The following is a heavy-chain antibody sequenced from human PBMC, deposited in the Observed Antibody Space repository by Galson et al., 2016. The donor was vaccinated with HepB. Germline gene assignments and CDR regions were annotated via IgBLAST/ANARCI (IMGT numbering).Heavy chain of an antibody. CDR1: GNTFTSYY. CDR3: ARVQYYYDTTRRVYYYYGMDV. CDR2: INPSGGST. D-gene: IGHD3-22*01. Sequence: SVKVSCKASGNTFTSYYMHWVRQAPGQGLEWMGIINPSGGSTSYAQKFQGRVTMTRDTSTSTVYMELSSLRSEDTAVYYCARVQYYYDTTRRVYYYYGMDVWGQGTTVTVSS. J-gene: IGHJ6*02. V-gene: IGHV1-46*01.